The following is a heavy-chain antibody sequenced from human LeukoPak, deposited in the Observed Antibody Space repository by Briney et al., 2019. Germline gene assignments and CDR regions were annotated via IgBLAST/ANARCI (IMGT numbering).Heavy chain of an antibody. J-gene: IGHJ4*02. CDR2: IYHSGST. Sequence: SETLSLTCAVSGGSISSSNWWSWVRQPPGKGLEWIGEIYHSGSTNYNPSLKSRVTISVDKSKNQFSLKLSSVTAADTAVYYCAGSLRYYYDSSGYYYKPFDYWGQGTLVTVSP. CDR3: AGSLRYYYDSSGYYYKPFDY. CDR1: GGSISSSNW. D-gene: IGHD3-22*01. V-gene: IGHV4-4*02.